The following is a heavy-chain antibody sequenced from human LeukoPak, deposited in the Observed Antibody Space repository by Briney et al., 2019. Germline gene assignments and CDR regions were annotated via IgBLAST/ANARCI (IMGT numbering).Heavy chain of an antibody. CDR2: IYYSGST. V-gene: IGHV4-39*07. J-gene: IGHJ4*02. CDR3: ARGGGLDYGDYGINY. D-gene: IGHD4-17*01. Sequence: SETLSLICTVSGGSISSSSYYWGWIRQPPGKGLEWIGSIYYSGSTNYNPSLKSRVTISVDTSKNQFSLKLSSVTAADTAVYYCARGGGLDYGDYGINYWGQGTLVTVSS. CDR1: GGSISSSSYY.